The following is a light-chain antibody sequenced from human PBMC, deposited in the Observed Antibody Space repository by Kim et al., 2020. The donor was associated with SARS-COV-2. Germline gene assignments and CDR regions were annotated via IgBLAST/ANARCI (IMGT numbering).Light chain of an antibody. Sequence: QSVLTQPPSVSGAPGQRVTISCTGNSSNIGAYYDVHWYQQLPGAAPKLLIYNNHNRPSGVPDRFSGSKSGASASLAITGLQPQDEGDYFCQSYDRSLSGSVFGRGTQLTVL. CDR2: NNH. CDR3: QSYDRSLSGSV. V-gene: IGLV1-40*01. CDR1: SSNIGAYYD. J-gene: IGLJ3*02.